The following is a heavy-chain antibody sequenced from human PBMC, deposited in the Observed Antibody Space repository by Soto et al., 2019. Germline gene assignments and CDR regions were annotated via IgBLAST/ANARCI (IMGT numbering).Heavy chain of an antibody. Sequence: EASVKVSCKASGGTFSSYAISWVRQAPGQGLEWMGGIIPILGTANYAQKFQGRVTITADESTSTAYMELSSLRSEDTAVYYCARVRQWQQLVYYFDYWGQGTLVTVSS. CDR2: IIPILGTA. CDR3: ARVRQWQQLVYYFDY. V-gene: IGHV1-69*13. CDR1: GGTFSSYA. J-gene: IGHJ4*02. D-gene: IGHD6-13*01.